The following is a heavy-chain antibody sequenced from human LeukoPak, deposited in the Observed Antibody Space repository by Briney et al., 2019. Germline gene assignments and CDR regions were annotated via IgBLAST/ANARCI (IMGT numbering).Heavy chain of an antibody. V-gene: IGHV3-7*01. J-gene: IGHJ1*01. Sequence: GGSLRLSCVASGFAYSTTWMNWVRQAPGKGLEWVANIGQGERQMNYADSVKGRFSIFRDNARNSLFLQLNSLRAEDTAVYYCASSYLKHWGQGTLVTVSS. CDR1: GFAYSTTW. CDR3: ASSYLKH. CDR2: IGQGERQM.